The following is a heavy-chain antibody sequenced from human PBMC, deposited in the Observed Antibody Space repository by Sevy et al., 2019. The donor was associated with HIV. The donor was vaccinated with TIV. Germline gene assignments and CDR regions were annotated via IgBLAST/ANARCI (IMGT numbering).Heavy chain of an antibody. Sequence: GGSLRLSCAASGFTFDDYAMHWVRQAPGKGLEWVSGITWNSGIIGYADSVQGRFTIFRDSAKNSLYLQLNSLRAEDTAFYYCVKDIIREAGAFDIWGQGTMVTVSS. D-gene: IGHD6-19*01. CDR3: VKDIIREAGAFDI. V-gene: IGHV3-9*01. CDR2: ITWNSGII. CDR1: GFTFDDYA. J-gene: IGHJ3*02.